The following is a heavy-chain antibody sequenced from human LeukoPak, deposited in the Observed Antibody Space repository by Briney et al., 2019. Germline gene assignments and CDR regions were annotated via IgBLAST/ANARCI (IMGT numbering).Heavy chain of an antibody. CDR3: CLMVWGVT. V-gene: IGHV3-64D*06. CDR1: GFAFSNYP. Sequence: GGSLRLCCSASGFAFSNYPLYWVRQAPGKGLEFVSAITSTGGSAYYSDSVKGRFTISRVNSKGALFLQMSSLRLEDTAVYYCCLMVWGVTWGQGTLVTVSP. D-gene: IGHD3-10*01. J-gene: IGHJ5*02. CDR2: ITSTGGSA.